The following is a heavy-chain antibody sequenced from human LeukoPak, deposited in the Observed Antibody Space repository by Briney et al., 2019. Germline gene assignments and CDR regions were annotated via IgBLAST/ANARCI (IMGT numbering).Heavy chain of an antibody. CDR1: GGSISSGGYY. D-gene: IGHD3-3*01. CDR3: ARDGRFLENGYYYMDV. V-gene: IGHV4-31*03. J-gene: IGHJ6*03. CDR2: IYYSGST. Sequence: PSETLCLTCTVSGGSISSGGYYWSWIRQHPGKGLEWIGYIYYSGSTYYNPSLKSRVTISVDTSKNQFSLKLSSVTAADTAVYYCARDGRFLENGYYYMDVWGKGTTVTVSS.